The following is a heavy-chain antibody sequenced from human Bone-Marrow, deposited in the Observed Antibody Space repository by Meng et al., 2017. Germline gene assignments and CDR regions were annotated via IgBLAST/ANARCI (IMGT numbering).Heavy chain of an antibody. CDR2: IYHSGTA. Sequence: QLQLQESGSGLVKPSQTLSLTCAVSGGSISSDNYPWSWIRQPPGKGLESIGYIYHSGTAYYNPSLESRVTISVDRSKNQFSLKLSSVTAADTAVYYCARGEGYNRYFDYWGQGTLVTVSS. V-gene: IGHV4-30-2*01. D-gene: IGHD5-24*01. CDR3: ARGEGYNRYFDY. J-gene: IGHJ4*02. CDR1: GGSISSDNYP.